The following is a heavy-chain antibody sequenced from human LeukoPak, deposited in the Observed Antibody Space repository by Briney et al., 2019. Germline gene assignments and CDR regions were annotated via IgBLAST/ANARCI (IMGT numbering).Heavy chain of an antibody. CDR2: ISSSSSTI. CDR1: GFTFSSYS. J-gene: IGHJ4*02. CDR3: ARGQWLSGFDY. Sequence: GGSLRLSCAASGFTFSSYSMNWVRQAPGKGLERVSYISSSSSTIYYADSVEGRFTISRDNAKNSLYLQMNSLRAEDTAVYYCARGQWLSGFDYWGQGTLVTVSS. D-gene: IGHD6-19*01. V-gene: IGHV3-48*01.